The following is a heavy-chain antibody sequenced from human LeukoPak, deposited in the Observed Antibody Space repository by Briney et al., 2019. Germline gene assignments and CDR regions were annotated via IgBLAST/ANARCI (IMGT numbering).Heavy chain of an antibody. CDR1: GFTFSGHW. CDR2: IRQDGSEK. D-gene: IGHD6-6*01. J-gene: IGHJ3*02. CDR3: AKGSSRPPNAFDI. V-gene: IGHV3-7*01. Sequence: GGSLRLSCTAAGFTFSGHWMSWVRQAPGKGLEWVASIRQDGSEKHYVDSVEGRFIISRDNAKNSLHLQMNSLRAEDTAVYYCAKGSSRPPNAFDIWGQGTLVTVSS.